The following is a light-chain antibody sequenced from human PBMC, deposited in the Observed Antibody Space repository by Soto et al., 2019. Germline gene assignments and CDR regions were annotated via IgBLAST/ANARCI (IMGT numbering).Light chain of an antibody. V-gene: IGKV3-20*01. CDR3: QQYGSSLYT. Sequence: EIVLTQSPGTLSLSPGERATLSCRASHSVSSSYLAWYQQKPGQPPRLLIYGASSRATGIPDRFSGSGSGTDXXXTXSRLEPEDFAVYYCQQYGSSLYTFGQGTKLEIK. CDR2: GAS. CDR1: HSVSSSY. J-gene: IGKJ2*01.